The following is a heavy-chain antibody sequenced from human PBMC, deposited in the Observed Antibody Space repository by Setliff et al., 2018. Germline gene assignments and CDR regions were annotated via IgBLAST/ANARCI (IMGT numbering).Heavy chain of an antibody. CDR3: AKTKGFGDGWFDP. D-gene: IGHD3-10*01. V-gene: IGHV1-2*02. J-gene: IGHJ5*02. Sequence: EASVKVSCKTSGFGFTTFGFSWVRQAPGQGLEWMGWINTNNGGTKYAQTFQGRVTMTRDTSITTAYMELSRLTSDDTAVYYCAKTKGFGDGWFDPWGQGTLVTVS. CDR2: INTNNGGT. CDR1: GFGFTTFG.